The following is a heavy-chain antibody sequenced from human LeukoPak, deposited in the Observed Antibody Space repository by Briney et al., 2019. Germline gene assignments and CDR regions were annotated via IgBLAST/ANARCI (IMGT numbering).Heavy chain of an antibody. J-gene: IGHJ4*02. V-gene: IGHV3-7*01. D-gene: IGHD3-10*01. CDR2: IKQDGSEK. Sequence: GGSLRLSCAASGFTFSSYWMSWVRQAPGKGLEWVANIKQDGSEKYYVDSVKGRFTISRDNAKNSLYLQMNSLRAEGTAVYYCARESANYYGSGSYYNELSYFDYWGQGTLVTVSS. CDR1: GFTFSSYW. CDR3: ARESANYYGSGSYYNELSYFDY.